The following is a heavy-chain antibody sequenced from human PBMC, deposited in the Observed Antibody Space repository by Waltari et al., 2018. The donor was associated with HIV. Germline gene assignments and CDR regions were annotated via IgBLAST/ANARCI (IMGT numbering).Heavy chain of an antibody. CDR2: SNPSGGST. D-gene: IGHD3-22*01. V-gene: IGHV1-46*01. CDR1: GYTFTSYY. Sequence: QVQLVQSGAEVKKPGASVKVSCKASGYTFTSYYMHWVRQAPGQGLEWMGISNPSGGSTSYAQKFQGRVTMTRDTSTSTVYMELSSLRSEDTAVYYCARVGYDSSGYYSDYFDYWGQGTLVTVSS. J-gene: IGHJ4*02. CDR3: ARVGYDSSGYYSDYFDY.